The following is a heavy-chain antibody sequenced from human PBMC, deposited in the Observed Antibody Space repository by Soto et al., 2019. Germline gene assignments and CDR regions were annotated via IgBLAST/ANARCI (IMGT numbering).Heavy chain of an antibody. D-gene: IGHD6-19*01. CDR3: GRRAGIVVAGPRTRAFGI. Sequence: QVQLVESGGGVVQPGRSLRLSCAASGFTFSSYGMHWVRQAPGKGLEWVAVMWYDGSNKYYADSVKGRFTISRDNSKNTRHLQTNSLKAEDTGGYYCGRRAGIVVAGPRTRAFGIWGQGTMGTGSS. CDR1: GFTFSSYG. J-gene: IGHJ3*02. CDR2: MWYDGSNK. V-gene: IGHV3-33*01.